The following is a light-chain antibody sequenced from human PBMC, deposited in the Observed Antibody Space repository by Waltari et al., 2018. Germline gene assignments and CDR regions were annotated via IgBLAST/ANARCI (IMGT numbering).Light chain of an antibody. Sequence: DIQMTQSPSSLSASVGDKVTITFRASQGISSWLAWYQQKPGKAPKLLIYAASSLQSGVPSRFSGSGSGTDYTLTISSLQPEDFATYYCQQGYNTPRTFGQGTKVEIK. V-gene: IGKV1-12*01. CDR1: QGISSW. CDR2: AAS. CDR3: QQGYNTPRT. J-gene: IGKJ1*01.